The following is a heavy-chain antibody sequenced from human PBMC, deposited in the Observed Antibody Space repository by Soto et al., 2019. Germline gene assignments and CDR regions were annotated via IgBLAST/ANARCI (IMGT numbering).Heavy chain of an antibody. V-gene: IGHV5-51*01. CDR2: IYPGDSDT. CDR1: GYNFTNYW. D-gene: IGHD3-22*01. CDR3: ARQSYYESSGYSPFDF. Sequence: ESLTISRQGSGYNFTNYWIALVRPIPGKGLEWMGIIYPGDSDTRHGASFQGQVTISVDKSIGTAYLHWSSLKASDTAMYYCARQSYYESSGYSPFDFWGQGTLVTVSS. J-gene: IGHJ4*02.